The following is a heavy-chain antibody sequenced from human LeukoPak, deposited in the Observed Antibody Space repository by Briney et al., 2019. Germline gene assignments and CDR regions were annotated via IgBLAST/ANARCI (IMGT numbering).Heavy chain of an antibody. V-gene: IGHV3-21*01. D-gene: IGHD6-19*01. CDR1: GFTFSSYS. J-gene: IGHJ4*02. Sequence: GGSLRLSCAASGFTFSSYSMNWVRQAPGKGLEWVSSISSSSSYIYYADSVKGRFTISRDNAKNSLYLQMNSLRAEDTAVYYCASYSSGWYDFDYWGQGTLVTVSS. CDR2: ISSSSSYI. CDR3: ASYSSGWYDFDY.